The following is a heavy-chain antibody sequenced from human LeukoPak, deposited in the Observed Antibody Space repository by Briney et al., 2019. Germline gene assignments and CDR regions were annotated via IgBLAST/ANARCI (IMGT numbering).Heavy chain of an antibody. V-gene: IGHV3-48*04. CDR3: ARDLTKSLAAAGDPFDY. Sequence: GGSLRLSCAASGFTFSSYSMNWVRQAPGKGLEWVSYISSSSSTIYYADSVKGRFTISRDNAKNSLYLQMNSLRAEDTAVYYCARDLTKSLAAAGDPFDYWGQGTLVTVSS. D-gene: IGHD6-13*01. CDR2: ISSSSSTI. J-gene: IGHJ4*02. CDR1: GFTFSSYS.